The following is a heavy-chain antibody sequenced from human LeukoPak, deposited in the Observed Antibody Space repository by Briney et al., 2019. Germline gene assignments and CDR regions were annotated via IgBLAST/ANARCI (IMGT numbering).Heavy chain of an antibody. J-gene: IGHJ4*02. CDR3: AREDESGSYLGVVDY. V-gene: IGHV4-34*01. Sequence: SETLSLTCAVYGGSFSGYYWGWVRQPPGKGLEWIGSIYYSGSTYYNPSLKSRVMISVDTSKNQFSLKVSSVTAADTAVYYCAREDESGSYLGVVDYWGQGTLVTVSS. CDR1: GGSFSGYY. CDR2: IYYSGST. D-gene: IGHD1-26*01.